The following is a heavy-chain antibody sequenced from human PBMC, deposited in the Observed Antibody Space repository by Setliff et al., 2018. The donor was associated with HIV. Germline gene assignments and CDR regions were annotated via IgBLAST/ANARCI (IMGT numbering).Heavy chain of an antibody. CDR2: IYYTGTT. CDR1: GDSISSSSFS. V-gene: IGHV4-39*01. CDR3: ARRFRGGGRGGDWFDL. D-gene: IGHD2-15*01. Sequence: PSETLSLTCTVSGDSISSSSFSWGWIRQPPGKGLEWIGTIYYTGTTYYNPSLKSRVTISVETSKNQFSLNLSSVTAADTAVYYCARRFRGGGRGGDWFDLWGQGTLVTVSS. J-gene: IGHJ5*02.